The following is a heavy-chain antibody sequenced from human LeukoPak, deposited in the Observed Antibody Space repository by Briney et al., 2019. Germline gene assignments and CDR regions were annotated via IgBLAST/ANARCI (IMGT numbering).Heavy chain of an antibody. V-gene: IGHV3-15*01. J-gene: IGHJ4*02. CDR3: AADLPDGLAMIDN. D-gene: IGHD3-16*01. CDR1: GFTFGTAW. CDR2: IKSKANGGTT. Sequence: GGSLRLSCAASGFTFGTAWMSWVRQAPGKGLEWIGRIKSKANGGTTDYGAAAKGRFTISRDDSKSTVFLQMNNLKTEDTAVYHCAADLPDGLAMIDNRGQGTLVTVSS.